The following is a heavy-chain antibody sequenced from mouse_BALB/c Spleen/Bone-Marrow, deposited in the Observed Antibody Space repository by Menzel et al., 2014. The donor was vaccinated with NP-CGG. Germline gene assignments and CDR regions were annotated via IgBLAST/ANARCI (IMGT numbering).Heavy chain of an antibody. CDR1: GFTFTDYY. CDR2: IRNKAYGYTT. J-gene: IGHJ2*01. V-gene: IGHV7-3*02. Sequence: EVMLVESGGGLVQPGGSLRLSCATSGFTFTDYYMNWVRQPPGKALEWLAFIRNKAYGYTTEYSASVKGRFTISRDNSQNILYLQMNTLRAEDSATYYCARDMGGLLFDSWVQGTTLSVSS. D-gene: IGHD1-1*01. CDR3: ARDMGGLLFDS.